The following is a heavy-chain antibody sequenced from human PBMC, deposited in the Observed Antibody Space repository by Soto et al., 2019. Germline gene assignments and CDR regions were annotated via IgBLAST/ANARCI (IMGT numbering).Heavy chain of an antibody. J-gene: IGHJ4*01. D-gene: IGHD3-10*01. CDR2: IIPIFGTA. Sequence: SVKVCSEAPGSSFRSYGISWVRQAPGQGLEWMGGIIPIFGTANYAQKFQGRVTITADESTSTAYMELSSLRTEDTAVYYCARLRGMVRGPLDYWG. CDR3: ARLRGMVRGPLDY. V-gene: IGHV1-69*13. CDR1: GSSFRSYG.